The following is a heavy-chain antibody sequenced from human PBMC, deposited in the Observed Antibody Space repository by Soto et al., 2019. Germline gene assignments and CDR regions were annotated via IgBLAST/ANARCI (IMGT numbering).Heavy chain of an antibody. CDR3: AREVPSRYFDL. D-gene: IGHD3-10*01. CDR1: GVSFSTYY. J-gene: IGHJ2*01. CDR2: INHSGST. Sequence: PSETLSLTCAASGVSFSTYYRSWIRQPPGKGLEWIGAINHSGSTNYNPSLKSRVTISVDTSKNQFALKLNSVTAADTAVYYCAREVPSRYFDLWGRGTPVTVS. V-gene: IGHV4-34*01.